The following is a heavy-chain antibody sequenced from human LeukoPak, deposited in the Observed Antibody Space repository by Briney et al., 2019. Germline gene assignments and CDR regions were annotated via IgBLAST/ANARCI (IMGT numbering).Heavy chain of an antibody. CDR2: IYYSGST. CDR1: GGSISSYY. J-gene: IGHJ4*02. Sequence: PSETLSLTCTVSGGSISSYYWSWIRQPPGKGLEWIGYIYYSGSTNYNPSLKSRVTISVDTSKNQFSLKLSSVTAADTAVYYCARTPDSSGYLDYWGQGTLVTVSS. CDR3: ARTPDSSGYLDY. V-gene: IGHV4-59*01. D-gene: IGHD6-19*01.